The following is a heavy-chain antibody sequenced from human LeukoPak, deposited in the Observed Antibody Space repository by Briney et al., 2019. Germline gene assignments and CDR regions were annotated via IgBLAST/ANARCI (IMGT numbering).Heavy chain of an antibody. CDR3: ATAGKYRFDN. V-gene: IGHV3-74*01. CDR2: MNTDGSTI. CDR1: GFIFSHYW. Sequence: PGGSLRLSCAASGFIFSHYWMHWVRQAPGEELVWVSRMNTDGSTINYADYVKGRFTISRDNAKNTLYLQMNSLTTEDTAVYYCATAGKYRFDNWGQGILVTVSS. J-gene: IGHJ5*02. D-gene: IGHD6-19*01.